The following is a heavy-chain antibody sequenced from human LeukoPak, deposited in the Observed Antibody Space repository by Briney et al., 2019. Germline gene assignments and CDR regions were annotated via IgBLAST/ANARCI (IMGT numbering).Heavy chain of an antibody. CDR1: GGSISSSSYY. CDR2: IYYSGST. D-gene: IGHD3-22*01. V-gene: IGHV4-39*01. Sequence: SETLSLTCTVSGGSISSSSYYWGWIRQPPGKGLEWIGSIYYSGSTYYNPPLKSRVTISVDTSKNQFSLKLSSVTAADTAVYYCARHGTHSSGYYFQAPFDYWGQGTLVTVSS. J-gene: IGHJ4*02. CDR3: ARHGTHSSGYYFQAPFDY.